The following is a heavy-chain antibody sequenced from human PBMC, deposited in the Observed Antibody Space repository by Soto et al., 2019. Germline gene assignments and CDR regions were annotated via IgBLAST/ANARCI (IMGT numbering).Heavy chain of an antibody. CDR3: ARGVPAAIGYYYYYMDV. CDR1: GGSFRGYY. Sequence: PSGTLSLTCAVYGGSFRGYYWSWIRQPPGKGLEWIGEINHSGSTNYNPSLKSRVTISVDTSKNQFSLKLSSVTAADTAVYYCARGVPAAIGYYYYYMDVWGKGTTVTVSS. J-gene: IGHJ6*03. CDR2: INHSGST. V-gene: IGHV4-34*01. D-gene: IGHD2-2*01.